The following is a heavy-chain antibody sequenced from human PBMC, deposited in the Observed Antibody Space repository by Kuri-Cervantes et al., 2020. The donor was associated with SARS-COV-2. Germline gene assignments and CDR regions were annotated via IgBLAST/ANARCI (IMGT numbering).Heavy chain of an antibody. Sequence: LSLTCAASGFTSSSYAMSWVRQAPGKGLEWVSLISGTGDYTYYLDSVNGRFTISRDNSKNTLYLQMTSLRADDTAVYYCAKSMTTLVYYFGLDVWGQGTTVTVSS. J-gene: IGHJ6*02. D-gene: IGHD4-11*01. CDR2: ISGTGDYT. CDR3: AKSMTTLVYYFGLDV. V-gene: IGHV3-23*01. CDR1: GFTSSSYA.